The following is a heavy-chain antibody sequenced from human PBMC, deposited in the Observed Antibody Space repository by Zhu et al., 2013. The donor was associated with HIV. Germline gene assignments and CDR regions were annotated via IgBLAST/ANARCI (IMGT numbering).Heavy chain of an antibody. J-gene: IGHJ3*02. V-gene: IGHV1-24*01. D-gene: IGHD3-16*01. CDR2: FDPDPDDGEV. CDR1: GYPTLSDVS. CDR3: AVNLPSLDGGAFDI. Sequence: QVQVVQSGAEVKRPGASVKVSCRVSGYPTLSDVSVHWVRQSLGKGLEWMGVFDPDPDDGEVIYAQNFQGRLTLTEETSSDTAHMELSSLRSEDTAMYYCAVNLPSLDGGAFDIWGQGTLVTVSS.